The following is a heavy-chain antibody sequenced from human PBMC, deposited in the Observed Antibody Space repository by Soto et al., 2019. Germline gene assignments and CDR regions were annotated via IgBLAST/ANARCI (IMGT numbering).Heavy chain of an antibody. CDR1: GCTFTDYF. Sequence: ASVKVSCKASGCTFTDYFMHWVRQAPGQGLEWMGWINPNSGATKYAQKFQGRVTLSRDTSIRTAYMELSGLRSDDTAVYYCARGGGTILAPLPWGQGTLVTVSS. J-gene: IGHJ5*02. CDR2: INPNSGAT. CDR3: ARGGGTILAPLP. V-gene: IGHV1-2*02. D-gene: IGHD3-3*01.